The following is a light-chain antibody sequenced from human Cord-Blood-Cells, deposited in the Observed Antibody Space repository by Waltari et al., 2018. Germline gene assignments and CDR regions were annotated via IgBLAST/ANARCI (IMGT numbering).Light chain of an antibody. CDR3: SSYTSSSTFWV. CDR1: SSNIGAGYD. J-gene: IGLJ3*02. Sequence: QSVLTQPPSVSGAPGQRVTISCTGSSSNIGAGYDVHWYQHLPGTAPKLLIYGNGNRPSGVSNRFSGSKSGNTASLTISGLQAEDEADYYCSSYTSSSTFWVFGGGTKLTVL. V-gene: IGLV1-40*01. CDR2: GNG.